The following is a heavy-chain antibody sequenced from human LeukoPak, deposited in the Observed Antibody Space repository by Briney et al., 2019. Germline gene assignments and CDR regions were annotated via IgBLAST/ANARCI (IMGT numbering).Heavy chain of an antibody. Sequence: SETLSLTCTVSGGSISSGGYYWSWIRQHPGKGLEWIGYIYYSGSTYYNPSLKSRVTTSVDTSKNQFSLKLSSVTAADTAVYYCARAYSSGWYYFDYWGQGTLVTVSS. CDR3: ARAYSSGWYYFDY. V-gene: IGHV4-31*03. D-gene: IGHD6-19*01. CDR2: IYYSGST. J-gene: IGHJ4*02. CDR1: GGSISSGGYY.